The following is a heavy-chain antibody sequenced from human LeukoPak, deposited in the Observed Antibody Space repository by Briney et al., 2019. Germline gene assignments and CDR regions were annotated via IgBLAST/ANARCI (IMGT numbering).Heavy chain of an antibody. CDR2: ISGSGGST. Sequence: GGSLRLSCAASGFTFSSYAMSWVRQAPGKGLEWVSAISGSGGSTYYADSVKGRFTISRDNSKNTLYLQMNSLRAEDTAVYYCAKALSSSWYQPIDYWGQGTLVTVSS. J-gene: IGHJ4*02. CDR1: GFTFSSYA. D-gene: IGHD6-13*01. CDR3: AKALSSSWYQPIDY. V-gene: IGHV3-23*01.